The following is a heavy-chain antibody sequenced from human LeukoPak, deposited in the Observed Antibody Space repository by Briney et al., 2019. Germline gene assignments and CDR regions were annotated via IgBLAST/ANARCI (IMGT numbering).Heavy chain of an antibody. CDR1: GYTFTGYY. CDR3: ARRPVVGATSHFDY. J-gene: IGHJ4*02. CDR2: INPNSGGT. D-gene: IGHD1-26*01. V-gene: IGHV1-2*02. Sequence: GASVKVSCKASGYTFTGYYMHWVRQAPGQGLEWMGWINPNSGGTNYAQKLQGRVTMTTDTSTSTAYMELRSLRPDDTAVYYCARRPVVGATSHFDYWGQGTLVTVSS.